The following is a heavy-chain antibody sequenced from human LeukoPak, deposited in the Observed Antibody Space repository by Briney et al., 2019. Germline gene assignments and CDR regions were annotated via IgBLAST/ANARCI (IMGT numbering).Heavy chain of an antibody. Sequence: GGSLRLSCAASGFTFSSSAMSWVRQAPGKGLVWVSRIASDGSSTTYADSVKGRFSISRDNAKNTLYLQMNSLRVEDTAVYYCTRGRPHGNDYWGQGTLVTVSS. V-gene: IGHV3-74*01. D-gene: IGHD4-23*01. CDR2: IASDGSST. CDR1: GFTFSSSA. J-gene: IGHJ4*02. CDR3: TRGRPHGNDY.